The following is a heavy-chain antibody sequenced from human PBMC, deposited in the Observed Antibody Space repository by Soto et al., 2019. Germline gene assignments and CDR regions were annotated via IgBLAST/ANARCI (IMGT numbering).Heavy chain of an antibody. CDR1: GDSVSSNSAA. D-gene: IGHD4-4*01. J-gene: IGHJ5*02. Sequence: SQTLSLTFAISGDSVSSNSAAWNWIRQSPSRGLEWLGRTYYRSKWYNDYAVSVKSRITINPDTSKSQFSLQLNSVTPEDTAVYYCARDWDYSNYNWFDPWGQGTLVTVSS. V-gene: IGHV6-1*01. CDR2: TYYRSKWYN. CDR3: ARDWDYSNYNWFDP.